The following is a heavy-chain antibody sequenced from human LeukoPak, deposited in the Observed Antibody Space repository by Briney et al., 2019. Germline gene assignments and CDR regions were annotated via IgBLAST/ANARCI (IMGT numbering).Heavy chain of an antibody. D-gene: IGHD3-10*01. CDR1: GFIFSSYV. Sequence: PGGSLRLSCAASGFIFSSYVMHWARQAPGKGLEWVAVISYDGSNKNYADSVKGRFTISRDNSKNTLYLQMNSLRAEDTAVYYCARGVYGSGSYSYYFDYWGQGTLVTVSS. V-gene: IGHV3-30-3*01. CDR3: ARGVYGSGSYSYYFDY. J-gene: IGHJ4*02. CDR2: ISYDGSNK.